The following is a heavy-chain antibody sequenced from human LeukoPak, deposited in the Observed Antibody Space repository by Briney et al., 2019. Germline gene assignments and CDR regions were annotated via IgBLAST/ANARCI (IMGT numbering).Heavy chain of an antibody. CDR2: INPNSGGT. Sequence: ASVRVSYKASVYTFTGYYMHWVRQAPGQGGEGMGWINPNSGGTNYSQKFQGRVTMTRDTSISTAYMELSRLRSDDTAVYYCARDGSGSGANKEWFDPWGKGTLVTVSS. CDR1: VYTFTGYY. J-gene: IGHJ5*02. D-gene: IGHD1-26*01. CDR3: ARDGSGSGANKEWFDP. V-gene: IGHV1-2*02.